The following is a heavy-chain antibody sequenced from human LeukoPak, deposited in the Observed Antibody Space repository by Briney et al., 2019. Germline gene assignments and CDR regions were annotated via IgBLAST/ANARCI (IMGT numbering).Heavy chain of an antibody. V-gene: IGHV1-8*01. CDR2: MNPNSGNT. D-gene: IGHD4-23*01. Sequence: ASVKVSCKASGYTFTSYDIDWVRQATGQGLEWMGWMNPNSGNTGYAQKFQGRVTMTRNTSISTAYMELSSLRSEDTAVYYCARDDYGGSRAMYYFDYWGQGTLVTVSS. J-gene: IGHJ4*02. CDR3: ARDDYGGSRAMYYFDY. CDR1: GYTFTSYD.